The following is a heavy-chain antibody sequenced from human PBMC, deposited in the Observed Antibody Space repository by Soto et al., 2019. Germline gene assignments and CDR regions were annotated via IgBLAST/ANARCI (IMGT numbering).Heavy chain of an antibody. D-gene: IGHD1-26*01. CDR1: GFTFGDYS. CDR3: TSSIVGARYYFDY. Sequence: GGSLRLSCTASGFTFGDYSMSWFRQAPGKGLEWVGFIRSKAYGGTTEYAASVKGRFTISRDDSKSIAYLQMNSLKTEDTAVYYCTSSIVGARYYFDYWGQGTLVTVSS. CDR2: IRSKAYGGTT. J-gene: IGHJ4*02. V-gene: IGHV3-49*03.